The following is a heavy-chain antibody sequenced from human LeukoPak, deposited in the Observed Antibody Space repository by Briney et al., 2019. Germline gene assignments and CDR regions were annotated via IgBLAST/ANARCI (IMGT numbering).Heavy chain of an antibody. D-gene: IGHD4-17*01. CDR3: ARDGYDYGDYVPENYYYYYYMDV. CDR2: INPSGGST. CDR1: GYTFTSYY. Sequence: ASVKASCKASGYTFTSYYMHWVRQAPGQGLEWMGIINPSGGSTSYAQKFQGRVTMTRDMSTSTVYMELSSLRSEDTAVYYCARDGYDYGDYVPENYYYYYYMDVWGKGTTVTVSS. V-gene: IGHV1-46*01. J-gene: IGHJ6*03.